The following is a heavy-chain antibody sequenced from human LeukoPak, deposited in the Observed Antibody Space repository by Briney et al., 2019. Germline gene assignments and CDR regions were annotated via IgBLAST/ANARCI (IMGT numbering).Heavy chain of an antibody. CDR3: ARDGWFGDYNWFDP. J-gene: IGHJ5*02. Sequence: PGGSLRLSCAASGFSFKSYEMNCVRQAPGKGLEWVSYVSVGDTTTYYADSVKGRFTISRDNAKNSLYLQMNSLRAEDTAMYYCARDGWFGDYNWFDPWGQGTLVTVSS. CDR1: GFSFKSYE. V-gene: IGHV3-48*03. D-gene: IGHD3-10*01. CDR2: VSVGDTTT.